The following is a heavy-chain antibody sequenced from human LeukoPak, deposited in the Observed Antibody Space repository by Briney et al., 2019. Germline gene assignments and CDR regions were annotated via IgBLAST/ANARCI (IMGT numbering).Heavy chain of an antibody. V-gene: IGHV4-34*01. CDR1: GGSSSGYY. Sequence: SETLSLTCAVYGGSSSGYYWSWIRQPPGKGLEWIGEINHSGSTNYNPSLKSRVTISVDTSKNQFSLKLSSVTAADTAVYYCARDRRSGYSSSWYRPADAFDIWGQGTMVTVSS. CDR2: INHSGST. J-gene: IGHJ3*02. D-gene: IGHD6-13*01. CDR3: ARDRRSGYSSSWYRPADAFDI.